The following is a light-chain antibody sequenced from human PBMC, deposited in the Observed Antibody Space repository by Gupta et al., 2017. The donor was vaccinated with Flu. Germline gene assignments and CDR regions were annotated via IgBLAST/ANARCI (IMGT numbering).Light chain of an antibody. V-gene: IGKV1-5*03. CDR1: QSISSW. J-gene: IGKJ2*01. CDR2: KAS. CDR3: QHYDSSPYA. Sequence: DIQMTQSPSTLSASVGDRVTITCRASQSISSWLAWYQQKPGKAPKILIYKASSVESGVPSRFSGSGFGTEFTLTISSRQPDDFATYYCQHYDSSPYAFGQGTKMEIK.